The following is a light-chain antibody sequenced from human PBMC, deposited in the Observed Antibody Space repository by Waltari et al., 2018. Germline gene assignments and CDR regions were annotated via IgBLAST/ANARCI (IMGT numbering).Light chain of an antibody. Sequence: QSALTQPAPVSGSPGQSITIPCSGTSSDVWIDALVPLNQQPPGKAPKLMIYEVRKRPSGISYRFSGSKSGNTASLTISGLQAEDEADYYCYSYAGAPRVFGGGTKVTVL. J-gene: IGLJ2*01. V-gene: IGLV2-23*02. CDR1: SSDVWIDAL. CDR3: YSYAGAPRV. CDR2: EVR.